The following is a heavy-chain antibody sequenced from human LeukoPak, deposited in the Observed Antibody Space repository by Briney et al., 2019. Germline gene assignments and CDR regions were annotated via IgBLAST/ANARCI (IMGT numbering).Heavy chain of an antibody. D-gene: IGHD7-27*01. CDR3: NTQQGSWALNY. CDR2: IRRNTDTGTT. Sequence: GGSLRLSCAASGFNFADTWMNWVRQPPGKGLEWDGLIRRNTDTGTTDYAAPVKGRFTISRDDSKNTLYLQMNGLKTEDTAVYYCNTQQGSWALNYWGQGVLVTVSS. CDR1: GFNFADTW. V-gene: IGHV3-15*07. J-gene: IGHJ4*02.